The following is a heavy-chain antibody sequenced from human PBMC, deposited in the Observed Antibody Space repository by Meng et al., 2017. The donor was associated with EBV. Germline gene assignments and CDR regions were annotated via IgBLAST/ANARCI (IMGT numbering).Heavy chain of an antibody. CDR2: MNPNSGNT. V-gene: IGHV1-8*01. J-gene: IGHJ5*02. CDR3: ARGVGTIFGVVIKNWFDP. D-gene: IGHD3-3*01. CDR1: GYTFTRYD. Sequence: GQLVQAGAEVKKPGASVKVSCKASGYTFTRYDINWVRQATGQGLEWMGWMNPNSGNTGYAQKFQGRVTMTRNTSISTAYMELSSLRSEDTAVYYCARGVGTIFGVVIKNWFDPWGQGTLVTVSS.